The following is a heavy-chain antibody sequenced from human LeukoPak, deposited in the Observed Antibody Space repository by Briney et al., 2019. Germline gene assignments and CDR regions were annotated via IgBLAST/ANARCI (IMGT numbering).Heavy chain of an antibody. CDR1: GFTFSSYA. D-gene: IGHD1-7*01. V-gene: IGHV3-23*01. J-gene: IGHJ4*02. CDR2: ISGSGGST. CDR3: ARMNYVSSGWGAPFDY. Sequence: GGSLRLSCAASGFTFSSYAMSWVRQAPGKGLEWVSAISGSGGSTYYADSVKGRFTISRDNAKNSLCLQMNSLRAEDTAVYYCARMNYVSSGWGAPFDYWGQGTLVTVSS.